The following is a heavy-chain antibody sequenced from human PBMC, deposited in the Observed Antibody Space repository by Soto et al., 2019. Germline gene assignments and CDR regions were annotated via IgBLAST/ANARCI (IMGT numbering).Heavy chain of an antibody. J-gene: IGHJ5*02. CDR2: LYWDDDI. Sequence: QITLKESGPTLVKPTQTLTLTCTFSGFSLSTTGMGVGWIRQPPGKALEWLALLYWDDDIHYRPSLKSRLTXAXXPSNNQVGLTMTNMDPVDTATYYCVHRRSKGDFDLWGQGTLVTVSS. CDR1: GFSLSTTGMG. V-gene: IGHV2-5*02. CDR3: VHRRSKGDFDL.